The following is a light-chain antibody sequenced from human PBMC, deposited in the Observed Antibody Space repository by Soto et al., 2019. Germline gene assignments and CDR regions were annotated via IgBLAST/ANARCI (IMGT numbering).Light chain of an antibody. V-gene: IGLV2-14*03. CDR2: DVT. CDR3: SSYTTSTTLI. Sequence: QSALTQPASVSGSPGQSITISCTGTSSDVGRYKLVSWYQQHPGKAPKPMIYDVTNRPSGVSNRFSGSKSGNTASLTISGLQAEDEADYYCSSYTTSTTLIFGGGTKLTVL. CDR1: SSDVGRYKL. J-gene: IGLJ2*01.